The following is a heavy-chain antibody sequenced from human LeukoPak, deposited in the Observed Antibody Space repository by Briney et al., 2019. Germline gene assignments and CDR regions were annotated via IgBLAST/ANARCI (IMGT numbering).Heavy chain of an antibody. D-gene: IGHD3-10*01. J-gene: IGHJ4*02. CDR1: RFTFSSYW. CDR2: IKQDGTEN. V-gene: IGHV3-7*05. Sequence: GGSLRLSCAASRFTFSSYWMSWVRQAPGKGLEWVANIKQDGTENYYVVSVKGRFTISRDNAKNSLYLQMNSLRAEDTALYYCARQGIYFRSADSWGQGTLVTVSS. CDR3: ARQGIYFRSADS.